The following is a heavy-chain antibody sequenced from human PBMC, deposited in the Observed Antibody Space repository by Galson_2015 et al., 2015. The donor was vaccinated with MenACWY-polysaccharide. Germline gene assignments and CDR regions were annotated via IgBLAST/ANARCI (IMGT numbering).Heavy chain of an antibody. Sequence: SVKVSCKASGYTFTSYDINWVRQTTGQGLEWMGWMNPNSGNTGYAQKFQGRVTMTRNTSISIAYMELNSLRSEDTAVYYCARGGKYYYYSSGYLNWFDPWGQGTLVTVSS. CDR2: MNPNSGNT. CDR3: ARGGKYYYYSSGYLNWFDP. CDR1: GYTFTSYD. J-gene: IGHJ5*02. V-gene: IGHV1-8*01. D-gene: IGHD3-22*01.